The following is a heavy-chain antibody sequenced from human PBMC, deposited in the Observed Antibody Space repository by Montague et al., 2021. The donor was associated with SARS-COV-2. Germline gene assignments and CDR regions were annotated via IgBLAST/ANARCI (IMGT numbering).Heavy chain of an antibody. J-gene: IGHJ4*02. V-gene: IGHV3-23*01. Sequence: SLRRTGAAAGITFSSYAMSWVRQTPGKGREWVSALSGSGGSLYYADSVKGGFTISRDKAKNTVLFWVNSLRADDTALYYCAKVLGGWFPFPADYWGQGTLVTVSS. CDR2: LSGSGGSL. D-gene: IGHD6-19*01. CDR1: GITFSSYA. CDR3: AKVLGGWFPFPADY.